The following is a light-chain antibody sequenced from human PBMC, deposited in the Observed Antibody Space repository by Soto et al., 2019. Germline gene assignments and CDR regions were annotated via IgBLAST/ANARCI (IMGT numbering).Light chain of an antibody. J-gene: IGLJ3*02. CDR2: STN. CDR1: SGSVSTSYY. CDR3: VLYMGGGIRV. Sequence: QTVVTQEPSFSVSPGGTVTLTCGLSSGSVSTSYYPSWYQQTPGQAPRTLIYSTNTRSSGVPDRFSGSILGNKAALTITGAQAEDESDYYCVLYMGGGIRVCGGGTKLTVL. V-gene: IGLV8-61*01.